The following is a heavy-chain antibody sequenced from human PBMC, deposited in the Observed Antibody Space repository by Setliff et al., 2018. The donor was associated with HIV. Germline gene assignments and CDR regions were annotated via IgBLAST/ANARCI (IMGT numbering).Heavy chain of an antibody. CDR1: GFTFSDYY. CDR3: ARGGGQCCSGGSCSSRFHYYYYYMDV. CDR2: ISRDGNTI. J-gene: IGHJ6*03. Sequence: GGSLRLSCAASGFTFSDYYMSWLRQAPGKGLEWVSYISRDGNTIYYADSVKGRFTISRDNAKNSLYLQLNGLRAEDTAVYYCARGGGQCCSGGSCSSRFHYYYYYMDVWGKGTTVTVSS. D-gene: IGHD2-15*01. V-gene: IGHV3-11*04.